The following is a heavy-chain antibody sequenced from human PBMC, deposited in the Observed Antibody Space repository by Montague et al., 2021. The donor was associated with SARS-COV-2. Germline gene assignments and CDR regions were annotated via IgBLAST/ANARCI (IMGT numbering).Heavy chain of an antibody. V-gene: IGHV3-30*04. CDR1: GFTLSSYA. J-gene: IGHJ4*02. CDR2: ISYDGSNK. Sequence: SLRLSCAASGFTLSSYAMHWARQAPGKGLEWVAVISYDGSNKYYADSVKGRFTISRDNSKNTLYLQMNSLRAEDTAVYYCARGYSGSYYSYFDYWGQGTLVTVSS. CDR3: ARGYSGSYYSYFDY. D-gene: IGHD1-26*01.